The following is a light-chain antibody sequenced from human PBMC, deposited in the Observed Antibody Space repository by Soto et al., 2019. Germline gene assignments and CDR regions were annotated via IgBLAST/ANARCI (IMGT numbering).Light chain of an antibody. CDR1: QSISSS. J-gene: IGKJ1*01. CDR3: LQSFNSWA. CDR2: AAS. V-gene: IGKV1-39*01. Sequence: DLQMTQSPSSLSASIGDRVTITCRASQSISSSLSWYQQKPGKAPKLLIYAASSLQSGVSSRFSGSGSGTEFTLSISSLQPEDFATYFCLQSFNSWAFGQGTKVEIK.